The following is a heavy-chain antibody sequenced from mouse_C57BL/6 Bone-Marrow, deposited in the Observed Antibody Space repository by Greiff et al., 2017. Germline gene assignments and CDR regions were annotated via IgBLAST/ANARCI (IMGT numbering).Heavy chain of an antibody. CDR3: ARRKAYYGNYDWYFDV. J-gene: IGHJ1*03. D-gene: IGHD2-10*01. V-gene: IGHV1-53*01. Sequence: QVQLQQPGTELVKPGASVKLSCKASGYTFTSYWMHWVKQRPGQGLEWIGNINPSNGGTNYNEKFKSKATLTVDKSSSTAYMQLSSLTSEDSAVYYCARRKAYYGNYDWYFDVWGTGTTVTVSS. CDR2: INPSNGGT. CDR1: GYTFTSYW.